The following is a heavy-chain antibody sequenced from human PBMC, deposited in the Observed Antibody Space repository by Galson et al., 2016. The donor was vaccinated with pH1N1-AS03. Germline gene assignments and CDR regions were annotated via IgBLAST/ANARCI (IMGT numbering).Heavy chain of an antibody. Sequence: SVKVSCKASGYTFTTFDINWVRLATGQGLEWMGWMNPNSANTGYAQKFQDRVTMTRNTSISTAYMELSSLRSEDTAMYYCAAGPPRITIFGVVQYSYSMDVWGQGTTVTVS. J-gene: IGHJ6*02. D-gene: IGHD3-3*01. CDR3: AAGPPRITIFGVVQYSYSMDV. CDR2: MNPNSANT. CDR1: GYTFTTFD. V-gene: IGHV1-8*01.